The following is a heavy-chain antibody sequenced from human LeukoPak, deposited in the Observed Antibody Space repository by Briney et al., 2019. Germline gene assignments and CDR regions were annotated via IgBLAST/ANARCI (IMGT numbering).Heavy chain of an antibody. Sequence: PSETLSLTCTVSGGSISSYYWSWIRQPPGKGLEWVSAISASGGSTYYADSMKGRFTISRDNSKNTLYLQMNSLRAEDTAVYYCAKAYSSSDYYYMDVWGKGTTVTVSS. D-gene: IGHD6-6*01. J-gene: IGHJ6*03. V-gene: IGHV3-23*01. CDR2: ISASGGST. CDR1: GGSISSYY. CDR3: AKAYSSSDYYYMDV.